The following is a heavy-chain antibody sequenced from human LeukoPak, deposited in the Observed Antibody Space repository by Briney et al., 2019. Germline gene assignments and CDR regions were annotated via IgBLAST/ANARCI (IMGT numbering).Heavy chain of an antibody. CDR1: GYTFTSYG. D-gene: IGHD1-7*01. J-gene: IGHJ5*02. CDR3: AKGVRDWNYGPLNWFDP. CDR2: ISAYSGNT. Sequence: ASVKVSCKASGYTFTSYGINWVRQAPGQGLEWMGWISAYSGNTNYAQKLQGRVTMTTDTSTSTAYMELRSLRSDDTAVYYCAKGVRDWNYGPLNWFDPWGQGTLVTVSS. V-gene: IGHV1-18*01.